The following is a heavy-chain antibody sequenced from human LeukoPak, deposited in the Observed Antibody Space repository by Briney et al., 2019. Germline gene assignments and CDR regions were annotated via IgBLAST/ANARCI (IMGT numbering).Heavy chain of an antibody. D-gene: IGHD1-1*01. CDR3: ATWRTAKTGFDY. CDR2: IYYSGSP. J-gene: IGHJ4*02. V-gene: IGHV4-39*01. CDR1: GFSISNNNYY. Sequence: SETLSLTCTVSGFSISNNNYYWAWIRQPPGKGLECSGSIYYSGSPYSNPSLKSRVTISVDTSKNQFSLRLSSVTAADTAVYYCATWRTAKTGFDYWGQGTLVTVSS.